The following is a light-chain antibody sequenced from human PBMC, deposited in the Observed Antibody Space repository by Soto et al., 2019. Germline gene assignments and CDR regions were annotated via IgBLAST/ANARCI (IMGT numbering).Light chain of an antibody. Sequence: EIVMTQSPATLSVSPGERATLSCRASQSVSSNLAWYQQKPGQAPRLLIYGASTRATGIPARFSGSGSGTEFTRTIISLQSEDFAVYFCQQYNNWPALTFGGGTKVDIK. J-gene: IGKJ4*01. CDR1: QSVSSN. CDR3: QQYNNWPALT. V-gene: IGKV3-15*01. CDR2: GAS.